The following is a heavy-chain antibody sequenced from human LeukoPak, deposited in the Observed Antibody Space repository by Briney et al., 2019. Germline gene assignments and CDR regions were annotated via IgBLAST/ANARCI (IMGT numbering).Heavy chain of an antibody. J-gene: IGHJ6*03. CDR3: ARVEGIFGVGYHYMDV. CDR2: IYYSGST. Sequence: SETLSLTCTVSGYSISSGYYWGRIRQPPGKGLEWIGYIYYSGSTNYNPSLKSRVTISVDTSKNQFSLKLSSVTAADTAVYYCARVEGIFGVGYHYMDVWGKGTTVTVSS. D-gene: IGHD3-3*01. CDR1: GYSISSGYY. V-gene: IGHV4-38-2*02.